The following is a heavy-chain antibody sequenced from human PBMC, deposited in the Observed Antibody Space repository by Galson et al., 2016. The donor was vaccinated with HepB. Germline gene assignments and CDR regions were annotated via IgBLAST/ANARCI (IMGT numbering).Heavy chain of an antibody. CDR2: ISTAGRTK. Sequence: SLRLSCAASGLIFSSYDFHWVRQAPGKGLEWVAVISTAGRTKFYAESVKGRSTISRDNSRNTLYLEISSLTTEDAALYYCATDFQLGTPDYFDYRGQGTLVAVSS. CDR1: GLIFSSYD. CDR3: ATDFQLGTPDYFDY. J-gene: IGHJ4*02. D-gene: IGHD1-14*01. V-gene: IGHV3-30-3*02.